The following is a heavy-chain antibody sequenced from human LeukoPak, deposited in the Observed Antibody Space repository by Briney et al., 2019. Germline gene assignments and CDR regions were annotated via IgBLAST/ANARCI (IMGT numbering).Heavy chain of an antibody. Sequence: ASVEVSCKASGGTFSSYASSWVRQAPGQGLEWMGRIIPIFGIANYAQKFQGRVTITADKSTSTAYMELSSLRSEDTAVYYCARATEIVGAANLDPWGQGTLVTVSS. CDR1: GGTFSSYA. CDR3: ARATEIVGAANLDP. D-gene: IGHD1-26*01. J-gene: IGHJ5*02. V-gene: IGHV1-69*04. CDR2: IIPIFGIA.